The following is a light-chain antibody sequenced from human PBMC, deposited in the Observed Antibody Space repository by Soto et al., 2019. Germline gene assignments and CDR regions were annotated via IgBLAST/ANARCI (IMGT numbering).Light chain of an antibody. CDR1: SSNIGAGYD. CDR3: QSYDSSLEWV. CDR2: GNS. J-gene: IGLJ3*02. V-gene: IGLV1-40*01. Sequence: QSVLTQPPSVSGAPGQRVTISCTGSSSNIGAGYDVHWYQQLPGTAPKLLIYGNSNRPSGVPDRFSGSKSGTSASLAITGLQAEDEADYYCQSYDSSLEWVFGGGTQLPS.